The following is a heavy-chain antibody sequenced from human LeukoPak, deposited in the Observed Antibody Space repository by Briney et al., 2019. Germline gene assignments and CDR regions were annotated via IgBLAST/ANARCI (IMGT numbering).Heavy chain of an antibody. D-gene: IGHD3-3*01. CDR3: TTADYDFWSGYYRFDY. V-gene: IGHV3-15*01. Sequence: GGSLRLSCAASGFTFSNAWMSWVRQGPGKGLEWVGRIKSKTDGGTTDYAAPVKGRFTISRDDSKNTLYLQMNSLKTEDTAVYYCTTADYDFWSGYYRFDYWGQGTLVTVSS. CDR2: IKSKTDGGTT. CDR1: GFTFSNAW. J-gene: IGHJ4*02.